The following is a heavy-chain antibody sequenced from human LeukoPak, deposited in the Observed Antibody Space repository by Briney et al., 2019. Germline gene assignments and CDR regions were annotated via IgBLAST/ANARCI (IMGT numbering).Heavy chain of an antibody. V-gene: IGHV5-51*01. CDR1: GYSFTSYW. Sequence: GEPLKIPCKGSGYSFTSYWIGWVRQMPGKGLEWMGSIYPGDSDTRYSPSFQGQVTISADTSISTAYLQWSSLKASDTAMYYCARQGADSAFPQNRNSRFTYYYGMDVWGQGTTVTVSS. D-gene: IGHD1-14*01. CDR3: ARQGADSAFPQNRNSRFTYYYGMDV. CDR2: IYPGDSDT. J-gene: IGHJ6*02.